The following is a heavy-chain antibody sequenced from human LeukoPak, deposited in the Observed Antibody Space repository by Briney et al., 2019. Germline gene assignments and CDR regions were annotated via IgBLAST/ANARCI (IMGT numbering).Heavy chain of an antibody. Sequence: GGSLRLSCAASGFTVSSNYMSWVRQAPGKGLGWVSVIYSGGSTYYADSVKGRFTISRDNSKNTLYLQMNSLRAEDTAVYYCAKGDYYDSSGHTIDYWGQGTLVTVSS. J-gene: IGHJ4*02. V-gene: IGHV3-53*01. CDR1: GFTVSSNY. D-gene: IGHD3-22*01. CDR2: IYSGGST. CDR3: AKGDYYDSSGHTIDY.